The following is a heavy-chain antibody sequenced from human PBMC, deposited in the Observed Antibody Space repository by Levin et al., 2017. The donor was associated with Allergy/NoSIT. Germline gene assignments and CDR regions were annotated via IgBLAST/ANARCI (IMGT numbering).Heavy chain of an antibody. J-gene: IGHJ5*02. Sequence: GGSLRLSCAASGFTFSSYTMSWVRQAPGKGLEWVSSISGSSDYIYYADSVKGRFTISRDNAKNSLYLQMNSLRTEDTAVYYCARGSVLAARPSWFDTWGQGTLVTVTS. CDR1: GFTFSSYT. V-gene: IGHV3-21*01. D-gene: IGHD6-6*01. CDR2: ISGSSDYI. CDR3: ARGSVLAARPSWFDT.